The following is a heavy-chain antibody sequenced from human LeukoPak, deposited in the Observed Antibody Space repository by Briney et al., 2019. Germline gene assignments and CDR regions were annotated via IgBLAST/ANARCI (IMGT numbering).Heavy chain of an antibody. Sequence: SETLSLTCTVSGGSMNSFYWSWIRQPAGKGLEWIGRIYASGSSNYNPSLKSRLTISIDNSKNKFSLKLTYVPAAETAVYYCARGWCSTTTCYSPDYWGQGTLVTVSS. V-gene: IGHV4-4*07. CDR2: IYASGSS. CDR1: GGSMNSFY. D-gene: IGHD2-2*01. J-gene: IGHJ4*02. CDR3: ARGWCSTTTCYSPDY.